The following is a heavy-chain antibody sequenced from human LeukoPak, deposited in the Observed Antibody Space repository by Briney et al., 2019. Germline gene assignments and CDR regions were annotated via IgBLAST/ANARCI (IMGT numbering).Heavy chain of an antibody. Sequence: SETLSLTYTVSGGSISSYYWSWIRQPPGKGLEWIGYMYYSGTTNYNPSLKSRVTISVDTSKNQFSLKLSSVTAADTAVYYCAASLLRYFDWLLPGPYFDYWGQGTLVTVSS. CDR1: GGSISSYY. J-gene: IGHJ4*02. V-gene: IGHV4-59*01. CDR3: AASLLRYFDWLLPGPYFDY. CDR2: MYYSGTT. D-gene: IGHD3-9*01.